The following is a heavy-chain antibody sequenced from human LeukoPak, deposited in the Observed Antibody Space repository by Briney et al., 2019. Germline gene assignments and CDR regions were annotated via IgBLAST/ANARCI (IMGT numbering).Heavy chain of an antibody. CDR1: GGSFSGYY. CDR3: ARDRYYYDASGYYFDY. D-gene: IGHD3-22*01. CDR2: INHSGST. V-gene: IGHV4-34*01. J-gene: IGHJ4*02. Sequence: SETLSLTCAVYGGSFSGYYWSWIRQPPGKGLEWIGEINHSGSTNYNPSLKSRVTISVDTSKNQFSLKLSSVTAADTAVYYCARDRYYYDASGYYFDYWGQGTLVTVSS.